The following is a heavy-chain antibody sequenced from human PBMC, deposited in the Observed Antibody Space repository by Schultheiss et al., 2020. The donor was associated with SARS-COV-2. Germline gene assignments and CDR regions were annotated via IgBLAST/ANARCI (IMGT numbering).Heavy chain of an antibody. CDR3: ARSRRDNGAFDI. CDR2: IDWDDDK. Sequence: SGPTLVKPTQTLTLTCTFSGFSLSTSGVGVGWIRQPPGKALEWLALIDWDDDKYYSTSLKTRLTISKDTSKSQVVLTMTNMDPVDTATYYCARSRRDNGAFDIWGQGTMVTVSS. CDR1: GFSLSTSGVG. D-gene: IGHD1-26*01. V-gene: IGHV2-70*12. J-gene: IGHJ3*02.